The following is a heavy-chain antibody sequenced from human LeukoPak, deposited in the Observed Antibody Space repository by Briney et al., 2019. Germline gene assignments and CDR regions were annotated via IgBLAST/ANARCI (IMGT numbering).Heavy chain of an antibody. D-gene: IGHD3-22*01. J-gene: IGHJ4*02. CDR2: IYPSDSDT. CDR1: GYTFSSYW. CDR3: ARHGKWLPPWYFDY. V-gene: IGHV5-51*01. Sequence: GESLKISCKGSGYTFSSYWIGWVRQMPGKGLEWMGIIYPSDSDTRYSPSFQGQVIISADKSISTAFLQWSSLKASDTAMYYCARHGKWLPPWYFDYWGQGTLVTVSS.